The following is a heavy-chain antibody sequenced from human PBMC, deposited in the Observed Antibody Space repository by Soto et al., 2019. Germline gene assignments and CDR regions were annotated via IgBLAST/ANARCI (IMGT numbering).Heavy chain of an antibody. CDR2: IYSGGTT. V-gene: IGHV3-53*01. Sequence: EVQLVESGGGLIQPGGSLRLSCAVSGFTVRANYMSWVRQAPGKGLEWVSVIYSGGTTYYADAVKGRFIISRDIAKNTLYLQMNILRAEDTAVYYCHGYGYWGQGTLVTVSS. CDR3: HGYGY. D-gene: IGHD5-12*01. J-gene: IGHJ4*02. CDR1: GFTVRANY.